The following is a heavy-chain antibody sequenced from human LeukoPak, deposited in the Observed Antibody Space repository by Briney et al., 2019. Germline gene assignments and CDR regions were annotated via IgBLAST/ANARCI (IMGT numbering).Heavy chain of an antibody. CDR1: GGSISSSSYY. Sequence: SETLSLTCTVSGGSISSSSYYWGWIRQPPGKGLEWIGSIYYSGTTNYNPSLKSRVTISVDTSKNQFSLKLSSVTAADTAVYYCARGAYIAAAQYGYWGQGTLVTVSS. V-gene: IGHV4-39*07. D-gene: IGHD6-13*01. CDR2: IYYSGTT. CDR3: ARGAYIAAAQYGY. J-gene: IGHJ4*02.